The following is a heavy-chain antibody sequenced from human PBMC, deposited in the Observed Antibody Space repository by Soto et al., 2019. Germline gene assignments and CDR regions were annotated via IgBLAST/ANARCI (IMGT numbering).Heavy chain of an antibody. CDR2: IIPIFGTA. CDR3: ARSNKVPAAIEYGMDV. D-gene: IGHD2-2*02. Sequence: QVQLVQSGAEVKKPGSSVKVSCKASGGTFSSYAISWVRQAPVQGLEWMGGIIPIFGTANYAQKFQGRVTISAEESTRTADLELSSLRYEDTAVYYCARSNKVPAAIEYGMDVWGQGPTVTVSS. CDR1: GGTFSSYA. J-gene: IGHJ6*02. V-gene: IGHV1-69*01.